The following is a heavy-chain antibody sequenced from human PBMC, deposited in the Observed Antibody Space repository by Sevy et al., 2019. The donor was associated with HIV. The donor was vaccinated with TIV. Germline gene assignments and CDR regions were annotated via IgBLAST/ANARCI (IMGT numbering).Heavy chain of an antibody. D-gene: IGHD2-2*02. J-gene: IGHJ4*02. CDR3: ARAPRVGGYCSSTSCYTHFDY. Sequence: ASVKVSCKASGGTFSSYAISWVRQAPGQGLEWMGGIIPIFGTANYAQKFQGRVTITADESTSKAYMELSSLRSEDTAVYYCARAPRVGGYCSSTSCYTHFDYWGQGTLVTVSS. CDR1: GGTFSSYA. V-gene: IGHV1-69*13. CDR2: IIPIFGTA.